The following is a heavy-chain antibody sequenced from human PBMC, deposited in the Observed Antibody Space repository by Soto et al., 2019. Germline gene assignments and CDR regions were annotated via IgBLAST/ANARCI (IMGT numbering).Heavy chain of an antibody. Sequence: EVQLLESGGGLVQPGGSLRLSCAASGSTFSSYAMNWVRQGPGKGLEWVSAISGSGGSTYYADSVKGRFTISRDNSKNTLYLQMNSLRAEDTAVYYCAKDPLGYYYYYMDVWGKGTTVTVSS. CDR1: GSTFSSYA. CDR3: AKDPLGYYYYYMDV. CDR2: ISGSGGST. J-gene: IGHJ6*03. D-gene: IGHD3-16*01. V-gene: IGHV3-23*01.